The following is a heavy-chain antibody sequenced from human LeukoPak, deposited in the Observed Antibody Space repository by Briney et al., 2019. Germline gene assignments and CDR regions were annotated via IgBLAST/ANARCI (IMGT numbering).Heavy chain of an antibody. CDR2: FDPEDGET. D-gene: IGHD3-22*01. J-gene: IGHJ4*02. CDR1: GYTLTESS. Sequence: GASVKVSCKVSGYTLTESSMHWVRQAPGKGLEWMGGFDPEDGETIYAQKFQGRVTMTEDTSTDTAYMELSSLRSEDTAVYYCATGLSGYYYQSGHFDYWGQGTLVTVSS. CDR3: ATGLSGYYYQSGHFDY. V-gene: IGHV1-24*01.